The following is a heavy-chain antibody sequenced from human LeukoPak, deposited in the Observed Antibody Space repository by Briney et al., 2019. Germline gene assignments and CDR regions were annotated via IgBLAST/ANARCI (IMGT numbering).Heavy chain of an antibody. D-gene: IGHD6-19*01. CDR1: GYTFTSYD. CDR2: MNPNSGNT. CDR3: ARVIRYSSGWYYGN. V-gene: IGHV1-8*01. Sequence: EASVKVSCKASGYTFTSYDINWVRQATGQGLEWMGWMNPNSGNTGYAQKFQGRVTMTRNTSISTAYMELSSLRSEDTAVYYCARVIRYSSGWYYGNRGQGTLVTVSS. J-gene: IGHJ4*02.